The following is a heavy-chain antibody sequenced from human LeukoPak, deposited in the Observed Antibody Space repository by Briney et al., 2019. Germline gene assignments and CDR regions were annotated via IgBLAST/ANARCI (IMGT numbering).Heavy chain of an antibody. CDR2: ISASGGST. D-gene: IGHD3-22*01. V-gene: IGHV3-23*01. CDR1: RFTFCSYG. Sequence: GGSLRLSCAAFRFTFCSYGMSWVRQAPGKGLEWVSGISASGGSTYYADSVKGRFTISRDNSKNTLYLQMNSLRAEDTAVYYRAKDRLPLSSAYYYLPFDYWGQGTLVTVSS. CDR3: AKDRLPLSSAYYYLPFDY. J-gene: IGHJ4*02.